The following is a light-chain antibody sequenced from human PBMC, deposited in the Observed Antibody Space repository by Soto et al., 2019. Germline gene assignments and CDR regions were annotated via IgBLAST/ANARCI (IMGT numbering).Light chain of an antibody. Sequence: QPVLTQSPSASASLGASVKLTCTLSSGHSTYAIAWHQQQPEKGPRYLMKLNSDGSHIKGDGIPDRFSGSSSGAERYLTISSLPSEDEADYYCQTWGTGFWVFGGGTKVTVL. CDR1: SGHSTYA. J-gene: IGLJ3*02. V-gene: IGLV4-69*01. CDR3: QTWGTGFWV. CDR2: LNSDGSH.